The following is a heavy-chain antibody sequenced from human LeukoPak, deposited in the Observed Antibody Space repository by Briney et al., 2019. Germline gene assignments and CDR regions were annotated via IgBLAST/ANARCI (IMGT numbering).Heavy chain of an antibody. CDR1: GGSINSYY. CDR2: IYRSGNI. Sequence: PSETLSLTCSVSGGSINSYYWNWIRQPVGKGLEWIGRIYRSGNINYSPSLESRVTMSVDTSKNQFSLKLSSVTAADTAVYYCARQSGYYGSGSFAPLDYWGRGTLVTVSS. CDR3: ARQSGYYGSGSFAPLDY. V-gene: IGHV4-4*07. J-gene: IGHJ4*02. D-gene: IGHD3-10*01.